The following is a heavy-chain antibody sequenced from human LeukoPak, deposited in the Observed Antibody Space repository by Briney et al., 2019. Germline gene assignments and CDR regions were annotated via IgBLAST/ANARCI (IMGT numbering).Heavy chain of an antibody. D-gene: IGHD1-26*01. Sequence: SVKVSCKASGGTFNNFAISWVRQAPGQGLEWVGGIIPMSGTANYAQKFQGRVTITADESTSTAYMELSSLRSEDTAVYYCAMEVGATGYYFDYWGQGTLVTVPS. V-gene: IGHV1-69*13. CDR1: GGTFNNFA. CDR3: AMEVGATGYYFDY. CDR2: IIPMSGTA. J-gene: IGHJ4*02.